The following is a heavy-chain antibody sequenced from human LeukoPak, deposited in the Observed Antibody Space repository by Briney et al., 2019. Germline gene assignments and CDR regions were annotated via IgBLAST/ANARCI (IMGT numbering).Heavy chain of an antibody. V-gene: IGHV1-2*02. J-gene: IGHJ6*03. D-gene: IGHD7-27*01. CDR1: GYTFTGYY. Sequence: APVKVSCKASGYTFTGYYVHWVRQAPGQGLEWMGWINPNTGGTNYAQKFQGRVTMTRDTSISTAYMELSRLRSDDTAVYYCARGIELGIGYYYYYMDVWGKGTTVTISS. CDR2: INPNTGGT. CDR3: ARGIELGIGYYYYYMDV.